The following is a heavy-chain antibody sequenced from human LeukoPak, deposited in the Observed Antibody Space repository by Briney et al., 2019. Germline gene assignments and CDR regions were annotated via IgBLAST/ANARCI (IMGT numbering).Heavy chain of an antibody. CDR3: AKGRNEDGDAALNY. Sequence: GGSLRLSCAASGFTFSSCAMSWVRQAPGKGLEWVSSTCGSGGNTFYADSVKGRFTISRDNSKNTLYLQMNSLRAEDTAAYHCAKGRNEDGDAALNYWGQGTLVTVSS. CDR2: TCGSGGNT. CDR1: GFTFSSCA. V-gene: IGHV3-23*01. J-gene: IGHJ4*02. D-gene: IGHD4-17*01.